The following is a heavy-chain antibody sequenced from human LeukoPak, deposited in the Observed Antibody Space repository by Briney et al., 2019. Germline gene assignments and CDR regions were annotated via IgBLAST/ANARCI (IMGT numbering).Heavy chain of an antibody. J-gene: IGHJ4*02. Sequence: GGSLRLSCAASGFTFSNAWMSWVRQAPGKGLEWVGRIKGKTDGGTTDYAAPVKGRFTISRDNAKNTVYLQMNSLRAEDTAVYYCARDQLYCTGGTCYFDYWGQGTLVTVSS. V-gene: IGHV3-15*05. CDR3: ARDQLYCTGGTCYFDY. CDR1: GFTFSNAW. CDR2: IKGKTDGGTT. D-gene: IGHD2-8*02.